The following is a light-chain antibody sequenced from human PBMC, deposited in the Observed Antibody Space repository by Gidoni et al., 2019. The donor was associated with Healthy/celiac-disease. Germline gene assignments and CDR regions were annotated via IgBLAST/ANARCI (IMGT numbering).Light chain of an antibody. V-gene: IGKV1-39*01. CDR3: QQSYSTXLX. Sequence: DIQMTQSPSSLSASVGDRVTITCRASQSISSYLNWYQQKPGKAPKLLIYAASSLQSGVPSRFSGSGSGTDFTLTISSLQPEDFATYYCQQSYSTXLXFGGGTK. J-gene: IGKJ4*01. CDR2: AAS. CDR1: QSISSY.